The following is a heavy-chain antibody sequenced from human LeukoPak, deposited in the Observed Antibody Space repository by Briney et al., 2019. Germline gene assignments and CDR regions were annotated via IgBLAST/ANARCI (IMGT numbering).Heavy chain of an antibody. CDR2: IRSKANSYAT. CDR3: TRRASGGVDFDY. D-gene: IGHD6-25*01. CDR1: GFIFSGSA. V-gene: IGHV3-73*01. J-gene: IGHJ4*02. Sequence: GGSLRLPCAASGFIFSGSAMHWVRQASGKGLEWVGRIRSKANSYATGYAASVKGRFIISRDDSNNTAYLQMNSLKTEDTAVYYCTRRASGGVDFDYWGQGTLVTVSS.